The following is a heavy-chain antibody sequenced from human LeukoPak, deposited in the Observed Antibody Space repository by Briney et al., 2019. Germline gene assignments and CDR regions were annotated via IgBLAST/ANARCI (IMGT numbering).Heavy chain of an antibody. Sequence: SETLSLICTGSGGSISSYYWSWIRQPPGKGLEWIGYIYYSGSTNYNPSLKSRVTISVDTSKNQFSLKLSSVTAADTAVYYCARYDSSSWHDAFDIWGQGTTVTVSS. CDR2: IYYSGST. CDR3: ARYDSSSWHDAFDI. CDR1: GGSISSYY. V-gene: IGHV4-59*08. D-gene: IGHD6-13*01. J-gene: IGHJ3*02.